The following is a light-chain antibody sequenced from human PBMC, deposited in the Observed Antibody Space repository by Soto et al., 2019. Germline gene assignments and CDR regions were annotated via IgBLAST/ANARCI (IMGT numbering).Light chain of an antibody. CDR2: GNS. V-gene: IGLV1-40*01. Sequence: LTQPPAVSGAPWQRVTISCTGSSSNIGAGYDVHWYQQLPGTAPKLLIYGNSNRPSGVPDRFSGSKSGTSASLAITGLQAEDEADYYCQSYDSSLSGYVFGTGTK. CDR3: QSYDSSLSGYV. CDR1: SSNIGAGYD. J-gene: IGLJ1*01.